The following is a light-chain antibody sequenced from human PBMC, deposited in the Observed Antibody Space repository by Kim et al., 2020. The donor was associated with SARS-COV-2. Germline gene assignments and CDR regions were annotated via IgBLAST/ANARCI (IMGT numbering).Light chain of an antibody. CDR3: CSYAGSYTWV. CDR2: DVN. CDR1: TSEVAVYNY. J-gene: IGLJ2*01. V-gene: IGLV2-11*03. Sequence: GQPVTISWTGTTSEVAVYNYVSWYQQHPGKAPKVMIYDVNKRPSGVPDRFSGSKSGNTASLTISGLQAEDEADYYCCSYAGSYTWVFGGGTQLTVL.